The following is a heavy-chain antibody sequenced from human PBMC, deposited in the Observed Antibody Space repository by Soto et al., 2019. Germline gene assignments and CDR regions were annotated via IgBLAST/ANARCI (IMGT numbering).Heavy chain of an antibody. V-gene: IGHV1-18*01. CDR1: CYTFTRYG. CDR3: ARVHQLPLDY. J-gene: IGHJ4*02. D-gene: IGHD2-2*01. Sequence: GASVKVSFKASCYTFTRYGISCVWQAPGQGLEWMGWISAYNCNTNYAQKLQGRVTMTTDTSTSTAYMELRSLRSDDTAVYYCARVHQLPLDYWGQGTLVTVSS. CDR2: ISAYNCNT.